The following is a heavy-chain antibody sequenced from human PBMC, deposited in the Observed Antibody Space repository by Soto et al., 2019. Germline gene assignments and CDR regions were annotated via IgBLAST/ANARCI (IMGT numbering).Heavy chain of an antibody. D-gene: IGHD5-12*01. CDR3: ARQLGYSGYDFYFDY. CDR2: IYYSGST. J-gene: IGHJ4*02. CDR1: GGSISSYY. V-gene: IGHV4-59*08. Sequence: SETLSLTCTVSGGSISSYYWSWIRQPPGKGLEWIGYIYYSGSTNYNPSLKSRVTISVDTSKNQFSLKLSSVTAADTAVYYCARQLGYSGYDFYFDYWGQGTLVTVSS.